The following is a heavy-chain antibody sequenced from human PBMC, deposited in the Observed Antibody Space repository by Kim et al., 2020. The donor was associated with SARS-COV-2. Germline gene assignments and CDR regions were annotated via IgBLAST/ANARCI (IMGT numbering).Heavy chain of an antibody. CDR1: GFTSSNAW. CDR2: IKSKTDGGTT. J-gene: IGHJ4*02. Sequence: GGSLRLSCAASGFTSSNAWMSSVRQAPGKGLEWVGRIKSKTDGGTTDYVAPVKGRFTISRDDSKNTLYLQMNSLKTEDTAVYYCTTAWYTGNFPGAYWGQGTLVTVSS. CDR3: TTAWYTGNFPGAY. V-gene: IGHV3-15*01. D-gene: IGHD1-26*01.